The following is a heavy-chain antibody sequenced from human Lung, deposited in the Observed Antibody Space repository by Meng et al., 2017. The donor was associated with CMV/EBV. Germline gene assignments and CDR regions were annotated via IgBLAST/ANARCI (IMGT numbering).Heavy chain of an antibody. Sequence: SVXVSRKDSGYTFTDYYLHWVRQAPGQGLEWMAWINVYSGGTNSAQKFQGRVALTRDTSIRTAYMELSSLRSDDTAVYYCARVYCGGDCSFDYWGQGILVTVSS. V-gene: IGHV1-2*02. CDR2: INVYSGGT. CDR3: ARVYCGGDCSFDY. D-gene: IGHD2-21*01. J-gene: IGHJ4*02. CDR1: GYTFTDYY.